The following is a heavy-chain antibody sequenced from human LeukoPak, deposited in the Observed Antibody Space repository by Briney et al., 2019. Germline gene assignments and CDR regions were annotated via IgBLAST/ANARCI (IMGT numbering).Heavy chain of an antibody. CDR1: GFTFSRYW. CDR2: IKQDGSEK. J-gene: IGHJ4*02. Sequence: GGSLRLSCAASGFTFSRYWMNWVRQAPGKGLEWVATIKQDGSEKYYVDSVKGRYTISRDNAKNSLYLQMSSLRAEDTAVYSCTRTNYHDNSGYFPDYWGQGTLVTVSS. V-gene: IGHV3-7*04. CDR3: TRTNYHDNSGYFPDY. D-gene: IGHD3-22*01.